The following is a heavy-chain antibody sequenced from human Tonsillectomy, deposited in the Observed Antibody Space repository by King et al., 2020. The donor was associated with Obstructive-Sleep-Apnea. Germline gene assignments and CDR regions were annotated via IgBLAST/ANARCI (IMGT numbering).Heavy chain of an antibody. J-gene: IGHJ4*02. Sequence: VQLVESGGGLVQPGGSLRLSCAASGFTFSAYWMSWVRQAPGKGLEWVASIKADGSEKYYVDSVKGRFTISRDNAKSSLYLQKNSLRAEDTTLYYCARDVSTGAFDYWGQGTLVTVSS. CDR1: GFTFSAYW. CDR3: ARDVSTGAFDY. V-gene: IGHV3-7*01. D-gene: IGHD1-1*01. CDR2: IKADGSEK.